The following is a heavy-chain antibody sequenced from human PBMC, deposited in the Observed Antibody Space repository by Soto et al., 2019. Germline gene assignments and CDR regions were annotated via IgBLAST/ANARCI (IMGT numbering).Heavy chain of an antibody. V-gene: IGHV4-30-2*01. CDR1: GGSISSGGYS. J-gene: IGHJ5*02. Sequence: QLQLQASGSGRVKPSQTLSLTCAVSGGSISSGGYSWSWIRQPPGKGLEWIGYIYHSGSTYYNPSLKSRVTISVDRSKNQFSLKLSSVTAADTAVYYCARVPSPWGQGTLVTVSS. CDR2: IYHSGST. CDR3: ARVPSP.